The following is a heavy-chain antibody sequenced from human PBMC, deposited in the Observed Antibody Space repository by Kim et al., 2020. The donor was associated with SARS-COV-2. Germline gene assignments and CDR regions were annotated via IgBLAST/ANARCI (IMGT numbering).Heavy chain of an antibody. J-gene: IGHJ4*02. CDR1: GFTFSSYA. CDR2: ISYDGSNK. CDR3: ARERGQLVGY. V-gene: IGHV3-30*04. D-gene: IGHD6-6*01. Sequence: GGSLRLSCAASGFTFSSYAMHWVRQAPGKGLEWVAVISYDGSNKYYADSVKGRFTISRDNSKNTLYLQMNSLRAEDTAVYYCARERGQLVGYWGQGTLVTVSS.